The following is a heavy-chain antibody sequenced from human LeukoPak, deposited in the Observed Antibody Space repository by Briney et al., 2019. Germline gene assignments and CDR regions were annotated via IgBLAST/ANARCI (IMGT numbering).Heavy chain of an antibody. CDR1: GSIFTNYW. J-gene: IGHJ4*02. CDR3: ARHPWSSGFGY. V-gene: IGHV5-10-1*01. CDR2: IDPSDSYT. D-gene: IGHD6-19*01. Sequence: GASLQISCQGSGSIFTNYWISGGRQLAGKGLEWMGRIDPSDSYTNYSPSFQGHVTISADKSISTAYLQWSSLKASDTAMYYCARHPWSSGFGYWGQGTLVTVSS.